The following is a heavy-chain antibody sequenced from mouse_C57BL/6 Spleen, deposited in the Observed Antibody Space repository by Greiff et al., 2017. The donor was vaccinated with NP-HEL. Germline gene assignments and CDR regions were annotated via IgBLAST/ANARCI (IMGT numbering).Heavy chain of an antibody. D-gene: IGHD3-2*02. J-gene: IGHJ3*01. Sequence: DVQLVESGAELVRPGASVKLSCTASGFNIKDYYMHWVKQRPEQGLEWIGRIDPEDGDTEYAPKFQGKATMTADTSSNTAYLQLSSLTSEDTAVYYCTRQLRPSWFAYWGQGTLVTVSA. CDR3: TRQLRPSWFAY. CDR1: GFNIKDYY. V-gene: IGHV14-1*01. CDR2: IDPEDGDT.